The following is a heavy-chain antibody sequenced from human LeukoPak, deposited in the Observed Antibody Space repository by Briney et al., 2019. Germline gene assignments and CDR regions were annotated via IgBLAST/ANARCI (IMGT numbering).Heavy chain of an antibody. J-gene: IGHJ5*02. Sequence: GGSLRLSCAASTFIFSDYAMTWVRQAPGKGLEWVGRIKSKTDGGTTDYAAPVKGRFTISRDDSKNTLYLQMNSLKTEDTAVYYCTTELLPISWFDPWGQGTLVTVSS. CDR2: IKSKTDGGTT. V-gene: IGHV3-15*01. CDR1: TFIFSDYA. CDR3: TTELLPISWFDP. D-gene: IGHD2/OR15-2a*01.